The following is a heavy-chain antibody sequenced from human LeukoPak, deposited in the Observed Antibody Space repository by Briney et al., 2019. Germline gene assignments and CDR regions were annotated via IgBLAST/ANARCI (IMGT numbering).Heavy chain of an antibody. CDR2: IRRDGSHK. Sequence: GGSLRLSCAASGFAFNDFAMYWVRQAPGKGLDWVALIRRDGSHKYYAHSIKGRFTISRDNSKNPLYLQMSSLRAEDTAVYYCAKSSIMFAAGRLGSIDFWGQGTLVTVSS. V-gene: IGHV3-30*02. CDR3: AKSSIMFAAGRLGSIDF. CDR1: GFAFNDFA. D-gene: IGHD6-25*01. J-gene: IGHJ4*02.